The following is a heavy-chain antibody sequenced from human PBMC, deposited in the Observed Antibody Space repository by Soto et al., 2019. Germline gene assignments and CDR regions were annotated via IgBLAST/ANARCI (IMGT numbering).Heavy chain of an antibody. Sequence: SETLSLTCTVSGGSISSGGYYWSWIRQHPGKGLEWIGYIYYSGSTYYNPSLKSRVTISVDTSKNQFSLKLSSVTAADTAVYCCARDRRGYYDFWSGSYYYGMDVWGQGTTVTVSS. CDR3: ARDRRGYYDFWSGSYYYGMDV. D-gene: IGHD3-3*01. J-gene: IGHJ6*02. V-gene: IGHV4-31*03. CDR1: GGSISSGGYY. CDR2: IYYSGST.